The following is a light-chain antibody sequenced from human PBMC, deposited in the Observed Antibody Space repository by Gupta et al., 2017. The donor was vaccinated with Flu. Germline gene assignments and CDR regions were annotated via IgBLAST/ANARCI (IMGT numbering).Light chain of an antibody. J-gene: IGLJ1*01. CDR3: GSWDSSRSAYV. Sequence: QPVLTQPPSVSTAPGHKVTISCSGSSSNIGNNYVAWSQQHPGAAPKLLLYDNNKRPSGIPDRFSGAKSGTSATLGITGLQTGDEADYYCGSWDSSRSAYVFAAGTKVTVL. CDR1: SSNIGNNY. CDR2: DNN. V-gene: IGLV1-51*01.